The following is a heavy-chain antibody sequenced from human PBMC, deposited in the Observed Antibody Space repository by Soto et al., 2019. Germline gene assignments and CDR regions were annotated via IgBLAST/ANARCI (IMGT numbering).Heavy chain of an antibody. CDR3: ARHACSGGSCYFDY. Sequence: SETLSLTCAVYGGSFSGYYWTWIRQPPGTGLEWIGEINHSGSTNYNPSLKSRVTISVDTSKNQFSLKVRSVTAADTAVYYCARHACSGGSCYFDYWGQGTLVTVSS. CDR1: GGSFSGYY. J-gene: IGHJ4*02. CDR2: INHSGST. D-gene: IGHD2-15*01. V-gene: IGHV4-34*01.